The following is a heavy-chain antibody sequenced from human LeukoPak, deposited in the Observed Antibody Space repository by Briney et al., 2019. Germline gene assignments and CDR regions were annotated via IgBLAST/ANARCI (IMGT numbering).Heavy chain of an antibody. CDR1: GGSISSYY. CDR2: IYYCGTT. V-gene: IGHV4-59*01. J-gene: IGHJ4*02. CDR3: ARDRLYYFDY. Sequence: PSETLSLTCTVSGGSISSYYGSWIRQPPGKGLEWVGYIYYCGTTNNNPSLKSRVTISVDTSKKQFSLNLTSVTRGDTAVYYCARDRLYYFDYWGQGTLVTVSS.